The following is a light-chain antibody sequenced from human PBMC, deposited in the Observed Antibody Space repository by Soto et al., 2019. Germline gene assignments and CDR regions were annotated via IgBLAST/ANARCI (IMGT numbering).Light chain of an antibody. J-gene: IGLJ2*01. CDR3: QSYDSSLSGVV. CDR2: GNS. V-gene: IGLV1-40*01. Sequence: QSVLTQPPSVSGAPGQRVTISCTGSSSNIGAGYDVHWYQQLPGTAPKLLIYGNSNRPSGVPDRFSGSKSGTSASLAITGLQAEDAADYYCQSYDSSLSGVVFGGGPKLTVL. CDR1: SSNIGAGYD.